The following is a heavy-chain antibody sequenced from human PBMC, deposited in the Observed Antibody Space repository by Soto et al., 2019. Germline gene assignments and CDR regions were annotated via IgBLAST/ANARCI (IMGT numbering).Heavy chain of an antibody. D-gene: IGHD2-2*02. J-gene: IGHJ6*03. CDR2: INHSGST. CDR1: RQSFSGYY. V-gene: IGHV4-34*01. Sequence: SETLSLTCAFDRQSFSGYYWGWIPQPPGQGREWIGEINHSGSTNYNPSLKSRVTISVDTSKNQFSLKLNSVTAADTAVYYCARGQLGYCSSTSCYRAVYYYYYMDVWGKGTTVT. CDR3: ARGQLGYCSSTSCYRAVYYYYYMDV.